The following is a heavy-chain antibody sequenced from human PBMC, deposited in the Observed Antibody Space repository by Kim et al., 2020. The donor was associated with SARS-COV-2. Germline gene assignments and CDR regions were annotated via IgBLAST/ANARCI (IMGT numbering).Heavy chain of an antibody. V-gene: IGHV3-23*01. D-gene: IGHD4-4*01. J-gene: IGHJ4*02. CDR2: ISASGGAT. CDR1: GFTFSSYA. Sequence: GGSLRLSCAASGFTFSSYARSWFRQAPWKGLEWVSGISASGGATYYADSVQGRFTISRDNSKNALNLEMNSLRAEDTALYYCAKVTTITAPCYDYWGQGTLVTVSS. CDR3: AKVTTITAPCYDY.